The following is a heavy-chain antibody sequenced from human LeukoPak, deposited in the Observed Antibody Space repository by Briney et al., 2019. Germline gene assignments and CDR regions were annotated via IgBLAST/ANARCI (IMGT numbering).Heavy chain of an antibody. V-gene: IGHV1-2*06. Sequence: GASVKVSCKASGYTFTSYYMHWVRQAPGQGLEWMGRINPNSGVTNYAQKFQDRVTMTRDTSISTAYMNLSRLRSDDAAVYYSAKSCDSSGYSVDYWGQGTLVTVSS. CDR2: INPNSGVT. CDR3: AKSCDSSGYSVDY. J-gene: IGHJ4*02. D-gene: IGHD3-22*01. CDR1: GYTFTSYY.